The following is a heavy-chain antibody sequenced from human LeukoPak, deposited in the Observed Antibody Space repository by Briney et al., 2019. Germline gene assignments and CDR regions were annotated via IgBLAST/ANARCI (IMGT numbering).Heavy chain of an antibody. CDR3: AKEVLLWFGELLFPDY. D-gene: IGHD3-10*01. Sequence: PGGSLRLSCAASGFTFSSYEMNWVRQAPGKGLEWVSYISSSGSTIYYADSVKGRFTISGDNAKNSLYLQMNSLRAEDTAVYYCAKEVLLWFGELLFPDYWGQGTLVTVSS. CDR1: GFTFSSYE. CDR2: ISSSGSTI. V-gene: IGHV3-48*03. J-gene: IGHJ4*02.